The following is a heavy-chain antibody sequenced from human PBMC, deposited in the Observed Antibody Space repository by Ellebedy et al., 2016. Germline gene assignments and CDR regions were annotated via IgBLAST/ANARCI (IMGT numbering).Heavy chain of an antibody. V-gene: IGHV1-46*01. CDR1: GYTFTSYY. D-gene: IGHD6-13*01. J-gene: IGHJ4*02. CDR3: ARDISRTYSSSWYYFDY. CDR2: INPSGGST. Sequence: ASVKVSCKASGYTFTSYYMHWVRQAPGQGLEWMGIINPSGGSTSYAQKFQGRVTMTRDTSKSTVYMELSSLRSEDTVVYYCARDISRTYSSSWYYFDYWGQGTLVTVSS.